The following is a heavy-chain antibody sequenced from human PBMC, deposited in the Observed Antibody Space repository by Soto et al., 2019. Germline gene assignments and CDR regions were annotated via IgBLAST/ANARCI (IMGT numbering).Heavy chain of an antibody. V-gene: IGHV3-23*01. Sequence: GARSLSCEASGFSFSSSAINWVRQAPGKGLECISVLSGSGGATYFADSVKGRCTISRDNSKDTLYLQMNSLRAEDTGGYYCARYHHDFWRGHSRFDSCG. J-gene: IGHJ5*01. CDR1: GFSFSSSA. D-gene: IGHD3-3*01. CDR3: ARYHHDFWRGHSRFDS. CDR2: LSGSGGAT.